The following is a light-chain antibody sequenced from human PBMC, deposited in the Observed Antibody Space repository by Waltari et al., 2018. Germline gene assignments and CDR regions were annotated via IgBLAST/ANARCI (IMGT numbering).Light chain of an antibody. CDR3: AAWDDSLNGPV. Sequence: QSVLTQPPSASGTPGQRVTISCSGSSSNIGSNAVNWYQQLPGTAPKLLIYFNNQRPSGVPDRFSVSKSGTSASLAISGLQSEDEADYCCAAWDDSLNGPVFGGGTKLTVL. J-gene: IGLJ2*01. CDR2: FNN. CDR1: SSNIGSNA. V-gene: IGLV1-44*01.